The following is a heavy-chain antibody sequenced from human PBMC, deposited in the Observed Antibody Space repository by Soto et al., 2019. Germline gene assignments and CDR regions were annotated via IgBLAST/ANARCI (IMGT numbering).Heavy chain of an antibody. Sequence: GGSLRLSCAASGFPFSSYLMNWVRQAPGKGLEWVSSISSGSSYIYYADSGKGRFTISRDNAKNSLYLQMNSLRAEDTAVYYCARLTSMIVVVYSLDWFDPWGQGTLVTVSS. D-gene: IGHD3-22*01. V-gene: IGHV3-21*04. CDR1: GFPFSSYL. J-gene: IGHJ5*02. CDR3: ARLTSMIVVVYSLDWFDP. CDR2: ISSGSSYI.